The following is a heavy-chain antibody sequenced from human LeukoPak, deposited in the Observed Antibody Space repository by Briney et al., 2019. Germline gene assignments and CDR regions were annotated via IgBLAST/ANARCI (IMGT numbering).Heavy chain of an antibody. CDR1: GFTFDDYG. CDR3: ARVQYYYDRSGYYCDF. V-gene: IGHV3-20*01. Sequence: GGSLRLPCAASGFTFDDYGMTWVRQAPGKGLEWVSGINWNGGSIGYADSVRGRFTISRDNAKNSLSLQMNSLRAEDTALYHCARVQYYYDRSGYYCDFWGQGTQVTVSS. J-gene: IGHJ4*02. CDR2: INWNGGSI. D-gene: IGHD3-22*01.